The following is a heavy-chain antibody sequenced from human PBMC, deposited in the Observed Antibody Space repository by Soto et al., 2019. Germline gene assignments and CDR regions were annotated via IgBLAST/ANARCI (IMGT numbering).Heavy chain of an antibody. Sequence: RWSLRLSCSASGFTFSSYGMHWFRQAPGKGLEWVAVIWYDGSNKYYADSVKGRFTISRDNSKNTLYLQMNSLRAEDTAVYYCARDLVLLRYSSGYVDIWGQGTMVTVSS. CDR3: ARDLVLLRYSSGYVDI. CDR1: GFTFSSYG. V-gene: IGHV3-33*01. J-gene: IGHJ3*02. D-gene: IGHD3-22*01. CDR2: IWYDGSNK.